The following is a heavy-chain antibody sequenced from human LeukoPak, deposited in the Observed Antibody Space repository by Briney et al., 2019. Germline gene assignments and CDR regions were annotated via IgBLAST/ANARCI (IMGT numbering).Heavy chain of an antibody. Sequence: KNFADSVKGRFTVSRDNSKHTLYLHMNSLRSDDTAMYYCATGGKSDFWSGYHIDNWGQGTLVTVSS. V-gene: IGHV3-30*01. CDR2: K. J-gene: IGHJ4*02. CDR3: ATGGKSDFWSGYHIDN. D-gene: IGHD3-3*01.